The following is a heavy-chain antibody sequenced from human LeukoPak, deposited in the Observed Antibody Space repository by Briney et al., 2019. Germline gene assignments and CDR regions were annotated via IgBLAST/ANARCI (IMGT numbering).Heavy chain of an antibody. Sequence: SETLSLTCAVYGGSFSGYYWSWIRQPPGKGLEWIGEINHSGSTNYNPSLKSRVTISVDTSKNQFSLELSSVTAADTAVYYCARGGSAVLRFLEWLPQNWFDPWGQGTLVTVSS. D-gene: IGHD3-3*01. CDR1: GGSFSGYY. CDR3: ARGGSAVLRFLEWLPQNWFDP. V-gene: IGHV4-34*01. CDR2: INHSGST. J-gene: IGHJ5*02.